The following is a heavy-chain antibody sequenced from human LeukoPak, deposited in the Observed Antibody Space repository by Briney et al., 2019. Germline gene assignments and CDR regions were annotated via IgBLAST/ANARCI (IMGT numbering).Heavy chain of an antibody. J-gene: IGHJ3*02. CDR3: ARDPRYSYGYNRDAFDI. V-gene: IGHV4-39*07. CDR1: GGSISSSSYY. CDR2: IYYSGST. D-gene: IGHD5-18*01. Sequence: PSETLSLTCTVSGGSISSSSYYWGWIRQPPGKGLEWIGSIYYSGSTYYNPSLKSRVTISVDTSKNQFSLKLSSVTAAGTAVYYCARDPRYSYGYNRDAFDIWGQGTMVTVSS.